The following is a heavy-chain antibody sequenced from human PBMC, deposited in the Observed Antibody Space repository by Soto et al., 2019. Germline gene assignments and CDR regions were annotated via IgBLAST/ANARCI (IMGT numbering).Heavy chain of an antibody. CDR3: ARKGYSSAYFDY. CDR2: IYTSGST. D-gene: IGHD6-25*01. V-gene: IGHV4-4*07. CDR1: GGSISSYY. Sequence: SETLSLTCTVSGGSISSYYLSWIRQPAGKGLEWIGRIYTSGSTNYNPSLKSRVTMSVDTSKNQFSLKLSSVTAADTAVYYCARKGYSSAYFDYWGQGTLVTVSS. J-gene: IGHJ4*02.